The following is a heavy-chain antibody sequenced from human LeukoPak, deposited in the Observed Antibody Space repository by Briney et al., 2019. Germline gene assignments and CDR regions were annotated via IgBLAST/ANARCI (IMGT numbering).Heavy chain of an antibody. D-gene: IGHD4-17*01. V-gene: IGHV4-59*10. J-gene: IGHJ5*02. Sequence: PSETLSLTCAVYGGSFSGYYWSWIRQPAGKGLEWIGRIYTSGSTNYNPSLKSRVTMSVDTSKNQFSLKLSSVTAADTAVYYCASGDGDYVRWFDPWGQGTLVTVSS. CDR1: GGSFSGYY. CDR2: IYTSGST. CDR3: ASGDGDYVRWFDP.